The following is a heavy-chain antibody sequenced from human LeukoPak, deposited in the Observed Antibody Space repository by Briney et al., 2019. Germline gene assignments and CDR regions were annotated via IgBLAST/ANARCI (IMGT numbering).Heavy chain of an antibody. CDR2: ISSSSSYI. CDR1: GFTFSSYS. CDR3: ARDSDDFWGGSNWFDP. J-gene: IGHJ5*02. D-gene: IGHD3-3*01. V-gene: IGHV3-21*01. Sequence: GGSLTLSCAASGFTFSSYSMNWVRQAPGKGLEWVSSISSSSSYIYYADSVKGRFTISRDNAKNSLYLQMNSLRAEDTAVYYCARDSDDFWGGSNWFDPWGEGTLVTVSS.